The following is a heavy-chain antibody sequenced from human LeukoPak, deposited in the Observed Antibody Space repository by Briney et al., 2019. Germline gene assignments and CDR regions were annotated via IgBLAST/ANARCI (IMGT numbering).Heavy chain of an antibody. CDR3: ARGPVTADAFDI. CDR2: INHSGST. D-gene: IGHD4-17*01. V-gene: IGHV4-34*01. CDR1: GGPFSGYY. J-gene: IGHJ3*02. Sequence: KPSDPLSLTCAVYGGPFSGYYWLWIRQPPGKGVEWIEEINHSGSTHYTPSLTRRVTISVDTSKNQSSLKLSSVTAADTAVYYCARGPVTADAFDIWGQGTMVTVSS.